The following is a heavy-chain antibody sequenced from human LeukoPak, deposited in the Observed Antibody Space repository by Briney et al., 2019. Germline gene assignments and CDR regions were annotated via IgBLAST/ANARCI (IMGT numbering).Heavy chain of an antibody. V-gene: IGHV4-39*07. CDR2: NSGST. CDR1: GGSISSSSYY. J-gene: IGHJ4*02. Sequence: PSETLSLTCTVSGGSISSSSYYWGWIRQPPGKGLEWIGGNSGSTYYNPSLKSRVTISVDTSKNQFSLKLSSVTAADTAVYYCARGSRRWYFDYWGQGTLVTVSS. D-gene: IGHD1-14*01. CDR3: ARGSRRWYFDY.